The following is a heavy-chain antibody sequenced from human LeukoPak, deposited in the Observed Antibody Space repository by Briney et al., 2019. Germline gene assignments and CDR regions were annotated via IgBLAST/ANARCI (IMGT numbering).Heavy chain of an antibody. J-gene: IGHJ4*02. CDR2: IYYSGNT. V-gene: IGHV4-39*01. CDR1: GGSISTSNSY. Sequence: SETLSLTCAVSGGSISTSNSYWGWIRRPPGKGLEWVGSIYYSGNTYYNPSLKSRVTISVDTSKNQFSLILTSVTAVDTAVYYCARQTGAGLFILPGGQGTLVTVSS. CDR3: ARQTGAGLFILP. D-gene: IGHD3-3*01.